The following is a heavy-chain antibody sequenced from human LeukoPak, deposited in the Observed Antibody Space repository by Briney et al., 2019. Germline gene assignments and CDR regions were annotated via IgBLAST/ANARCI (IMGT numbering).Heavy chain of an antibody. V-gene: IGHV1-3*01. CDR1: GYTFTSYA. CDR3: ARIGGWYNYFDY. D-gene: IGHD6-19*01. CDR2: INAGNGNT. Sequence: ASVKVSCKASGYTFTSYAMHWVRQAPGQRLEWMGWINAGNGNTKYSQKFQGRVTITSDTSASTAYMELSSLRSEDTAVYYCARIGGWYNYFDYWGQGTLVTVSS. J-gene: IGHJ4*02.